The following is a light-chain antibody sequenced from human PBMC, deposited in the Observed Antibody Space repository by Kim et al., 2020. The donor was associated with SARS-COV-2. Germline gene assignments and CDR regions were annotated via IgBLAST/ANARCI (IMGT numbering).Light chain of an antibody. CDR1: QSVSTY. J-gene: IGKJ5*01. V-gene: IGKV3-11*01. Sequence: LCHGKRATRAGRARQSVSTYLAWYRQKPGQAPTLLIYDASHRAIDIPARFSGSGSGTDFILTISSREPADSAVYYCQQRRDWPITFGQGTRLEIK. CDR3: QQRRDWPIT. CDR2: DAS.